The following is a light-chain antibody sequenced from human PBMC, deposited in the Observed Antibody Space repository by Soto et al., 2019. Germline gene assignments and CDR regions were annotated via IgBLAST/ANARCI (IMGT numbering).Light chain of an antibody. V-gene: IGKV1-5*01. Sequence: DIQMTQSPSTLSASVGDRVTITCRASQSISSWLAWYQQKPGKAPKLLIYDASSLESGVPSRFSGSGSGTEFTLTISSLQPDDYATYYCQQFNSYGYTFGQGTKLEIK. CDR2: DAS. J-gene: IGKJ2*01. CDR3: QQFNSYGYT. CDR1: QSISSW.